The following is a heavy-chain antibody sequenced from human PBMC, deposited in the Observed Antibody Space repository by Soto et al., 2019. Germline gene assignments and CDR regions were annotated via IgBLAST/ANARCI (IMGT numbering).Heavy chain of an antibody. CDR3: ASSRGWGTYYYYYYGMDV. V-gene: IGHV4-34*01. Sequence: SETLSLTCAVYGGSFSGYYWSWIRQPPGKGLEWIGEINHSGSTNYNPSLKSRVTISVDTSKNQFSLKPSSVTAADTAVYYCASSRGWGTYYYYYYGMDVWGQGTTVTVSS. D-gene: IGHD6-19*01. J-gene: IGHJ6*02. CDR2: INHSGST. CDR1: GGSFSGYY.